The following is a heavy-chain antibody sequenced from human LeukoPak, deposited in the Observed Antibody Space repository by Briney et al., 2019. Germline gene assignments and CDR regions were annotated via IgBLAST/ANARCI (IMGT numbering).Heavy chain of an antibody. Sequence: GGSLRLSCAVSEFSVSSNYMSWVRQAPGKGLEWVSVIYSGGRTYYADSVKGRFTISRDNSKNTLYLQMNSLRAEDTAVYYCARNLIVVVAATWGYYGMDVWGQGTTVTVSS. CDR2: IYSGGRT. CDR1: EFSVSSNY. CDR3: ARNLIVVVAATWGYYGMDV. D-gene: IGHD2-15*01. J-gene: IGHJ6*02. V-gene: IGHV3-53*01.